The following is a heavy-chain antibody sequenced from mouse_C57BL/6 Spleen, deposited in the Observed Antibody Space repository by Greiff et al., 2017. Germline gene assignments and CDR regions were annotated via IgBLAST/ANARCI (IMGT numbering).Heavy chain of an antibody. CDR3: ASSIVTTRYYAMDY. Sequence: EVMLVESGGGLVQPGGSLKLSCAASGFTFSDYYMYWVRQTPEKRLEWVAYISNGGGSTYYPDTVKGRFTISRDTAKNTLYLQMSRLKSEDTSMYYCASSIVTTRYYAMDYWGQGTSVTVSS. D-gene: IGHD2-5*01. CDR2: ISNGGGST. CDR1: GFTFSDYY. J-gene: IGHJ4*01. V-gene: IGHV5-12*01.